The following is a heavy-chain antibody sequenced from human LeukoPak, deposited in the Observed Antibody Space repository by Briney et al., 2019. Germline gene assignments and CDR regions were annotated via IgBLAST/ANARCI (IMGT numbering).Heavy chain of an antibody. CDR2: ISSSSSTI. Sequence: GGSLRLSCAASGFTFSSYSMNWVRQAPGKGLEWVSYISSSSSTIYYADSVKGRFTISRDNAKNSLYLQMNSLRAEDTAVYYCALMEYSSSWYLGYWGQGTLVTVSS. CDR1: GFTFSSYS. CDR3: ALMEYSSSWYLGY. D-gene: IGHD6-13*01. V-gene: IGHV3-48*01. J-gene: IGHJ4*02.